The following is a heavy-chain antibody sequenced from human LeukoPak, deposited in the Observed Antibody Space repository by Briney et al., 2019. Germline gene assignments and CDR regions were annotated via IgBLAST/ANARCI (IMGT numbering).Heavy chain of an antibody. D-gene: IGHD6-19*01. Sequence: GGSLRLSCAASGFTFSSYSMNWVRQAPGKGLEWVSSISSSSSYIYYADSVKGRFTISRDNAKNSLYLQTNSLRAEDTAVYYCAVGAVAGLFDYWGQGTLVTVSS. V-gene: IGHV3-21*01. CDR2: ISSSSSYI. J-gene: IGHJ4*02. CDR1: GFTFSSYS. CDR3: AVGAVAGLFDY.